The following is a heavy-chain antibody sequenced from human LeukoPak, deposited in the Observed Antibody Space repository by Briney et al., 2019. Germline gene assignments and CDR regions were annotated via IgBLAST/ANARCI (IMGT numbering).Heavy chain of an antibody. CDR1: GGSISSSSYY. D-gene: IGHD2-15*01. Sequence: SETLSLTCTVSGGSISSSSYYWGWIRQPPGKGLEWIGSIYYSGSTYYNPSLKSRVTISVDTSKNQFSLKLSSVTAADTAVYYCAREGIVVVVADDAFDIWGQGTMVTVSS. J-gene: IGHJ3*02. CDR3: AREGIVVVVADDAFDI. CDR2: IYYSGST. V-gene: IGHV4-39*07.